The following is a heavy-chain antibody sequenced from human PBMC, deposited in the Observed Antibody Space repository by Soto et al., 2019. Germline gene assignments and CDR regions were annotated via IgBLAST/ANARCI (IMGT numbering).Heavy chain of an antibody. D-gene: IGHD3-22*01. Sequence: QVQLVESGGGLVKPGGSLRLSCAASGFTFSDYYMSWIRQAPGKGLEWVSYISSSSRYTNYADSVKGRFTMSRDNAKNSLFLQMNSLRAEDTAVYYCARDLRLLTYYYDSSGYDYWGQGTLVTVSS. J-gene: IGHJ4*02. CDR1: GFTFSDYY. CDR2: ISSSSRYT. V-gene: IGHV3-11*06. CDR3: ARDLRLLTYYYDSSGYDY.